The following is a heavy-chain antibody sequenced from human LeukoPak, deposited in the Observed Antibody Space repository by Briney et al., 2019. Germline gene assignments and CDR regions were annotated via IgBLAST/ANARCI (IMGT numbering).Heavy chain of an antibody. CDR2: VSGSGGST. V-gene: IGHV3-23*01. J-gene: IGHJ4*02. D-gene: IGHD2-15*01. CDR3: AKVQGGMVVAADFDY. Sequence: GGSLRLSCAASGFTFSSYAMSWVRQAPGKGLEWASAVSGSGGSTYYADSVKGRFTISRDNSKNTLYLQMNSLRAEDTAVYYCAKVQGGMVVAADFDYWGQGTLVTVSS. CDR1: GFTFSSYA.